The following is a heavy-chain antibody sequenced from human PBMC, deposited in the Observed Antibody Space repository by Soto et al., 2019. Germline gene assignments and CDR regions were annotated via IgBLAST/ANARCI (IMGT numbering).Heavy chain of an antibody. Sequence: QVQLVESGGGVVQPGRSLRLSCAASGFTFSTYAIHWVRQAPGKGLEWVAVISYDGANKYYADSVRGRFTISRDNSKNTLFLQMSSLRAEDTAVYYCAKDGGGYNYGYVMLDKYYYGMDVWGQGTTVTVS. CDR2: ISYDGANK. J-gene: IGHJ6*02. V-gene: IGHV3-30-3*01. CDR1: GFTFSTYA. D-gene: IGHD5-18*01. CDR3: AKDGGGYNYGYVMLDKYYYGMDV.